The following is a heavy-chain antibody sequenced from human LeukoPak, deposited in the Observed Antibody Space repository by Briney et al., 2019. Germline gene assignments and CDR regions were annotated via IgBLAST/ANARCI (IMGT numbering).Heavy chain of an antibody. CDR2: ISSSGSTI. CDR1: GFTFSSYE. Sequence: GGSLRLSCAASGFTFSSYEMNWVRQAPGKGLEWVSYISSSGSTIYYADSVKGRFTISRDNSENTVSVQMDSLRTEDTAVYYCAKDKGLTSIDYWGQGTLVTVSS. J-gene: IGHJ4*01. CDR3: AKDKGLTSIDY. V-gene: IGHV3-48*03. D-gene: IGHD2-21*01.